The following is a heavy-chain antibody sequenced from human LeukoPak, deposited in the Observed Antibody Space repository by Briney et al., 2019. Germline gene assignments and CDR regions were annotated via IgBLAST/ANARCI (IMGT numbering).Heavy chain of an antibody. CDR1: GFTFSSYA. D-gene: IGHD2-8*01. CDR2: ISGSGGDT. V-gene: IGHV3-23*01. CDR3: SKDTSVARYWTNDICSPFDY. Sequence: GGSLRPSCAASGFTFSSYAMGWVRQAPGKGLQWVSAISGSGGDTYDADSVKGRFTISRDNSKNTLYLQMNSLRAEDTAVYYCSKDTSVARYWTNDICSPFDYWGQGTLVTVSS. J-gene: IGHJ4*02.